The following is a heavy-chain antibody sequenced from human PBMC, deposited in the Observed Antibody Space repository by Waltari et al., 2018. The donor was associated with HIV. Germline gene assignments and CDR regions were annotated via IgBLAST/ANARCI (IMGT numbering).Heavy chain of an antibody. V-gene: IGHV1-69*01. D-gene: IGHD1-1*01. J-gene: IGHJ2*01. CDR2: IIPTFGTA. CDR1: GGTFSSYA. Sequence: QVQLVQSGAEVKKPGSSVKVSCKASGGTFSSYAISWVRQAPGQGLEWMGGIIPTFGTANYARKFQGRVTITADESTSTAYMELSSLGSEDTAVYYCAREWVRVGLERRGNWYFDLWGRGTLVTVSS. CDR3: AREWVRVGLERRGNWYFDL.